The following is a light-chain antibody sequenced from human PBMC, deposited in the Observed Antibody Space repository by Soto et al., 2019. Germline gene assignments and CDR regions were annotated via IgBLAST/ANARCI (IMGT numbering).Light chain of an antibody. V-gene: IGKV1-39*01. CDR2: AAS. J-gene: IGKJ1*01. Sequence: DIQMTQSPCSLSASVGDRVILTCRASQTIRTSLNWYQQKPGTAPKLLIYAASTLHSGVPSRFSGSGSGTDFTLSISNLQPEDFATYFCHQTYAPPPTFGQGTKVEI. CDR1: QTIRTS. CDR3: HQTYAPPPT.